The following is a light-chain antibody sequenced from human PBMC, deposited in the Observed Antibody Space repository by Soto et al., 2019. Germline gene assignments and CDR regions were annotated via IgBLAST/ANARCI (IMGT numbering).Light chain of an antibody. CDR1: HSVSSN. CDR2: GAS. Sequence: IVMSLSPAAVSVSKGERATLSCRASHSVSSNLAWYQQKPGQAPRLLIYGASTRATGIPARFSGSGSGTEFTLTISSLQSEDFAVYYCQQYNTWPPITFGQGTRLEIK. CDR3: QQYNTWPPIT. J-gene: IGKJ5*01. V-gene: IGKV3-15*01.